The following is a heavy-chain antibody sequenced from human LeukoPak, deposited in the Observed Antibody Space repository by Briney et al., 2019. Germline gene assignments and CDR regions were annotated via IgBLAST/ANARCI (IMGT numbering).Heavy chain of an antibody. J-gene: IGHJ4*02. CDR2: IYHSGST. Sequence: SETLSLTCAVSGASISSSNWWSWVRQPPGKGLEWIGEIYHSGSTNYNPSLKSRVIISVDQSKNQFSLNLSSVTAADTAVYYCATIYCSSATCPDDYWGQGTLVTVSS. CDR3: ATIYCSSATCPDDY. D-gene: IGHD2-2*01. V-gene: IGHV4-4*02. CDR1: GASISSSNW.